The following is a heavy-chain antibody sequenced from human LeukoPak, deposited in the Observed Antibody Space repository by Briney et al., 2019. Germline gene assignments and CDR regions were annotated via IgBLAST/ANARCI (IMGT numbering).Heavy chain of an antibody. J-gene: IGHJ4*02. D-gene: IGHD2-8*01. CDR1: GGSISSGSYY. CDR2: IYYSGGT. V-gene: IGHV4-39*01. CDR3: ARHNALDYFDY. Sequence: SETLSLTCTVSGGSISSGSYYWGWIRQPPGKGLEWIGSIYYSGGTYYNPSLKSRVTISVHTSKKQFSLKLTSVTAADTAVYYCARHNALDYFDYWGQGTLVTVSS.